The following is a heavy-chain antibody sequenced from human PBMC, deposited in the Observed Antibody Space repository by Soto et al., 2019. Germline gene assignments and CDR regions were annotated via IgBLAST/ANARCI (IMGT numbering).Heavy chain of an antibody. CDR3: ARAGYTSSWYLGLLDS. Sequence: QVQLQESGPGLVKPSETLSLTCTVSGGSISSSYWSWIRQPPGKGLEWIGYIYYSESTNYNPSLKSRVTISVDTSKNQFSLKLSSVTAADTAVYYCARAGYTSSWYLGLLDSWGQGTLVTVSS. CDR1: GGSISSSY. V-gene: IGHV4-59*01. D-gene: IGHD6-13*01. J-gene: IGHJ4*02. CDR2: IYYSEST.